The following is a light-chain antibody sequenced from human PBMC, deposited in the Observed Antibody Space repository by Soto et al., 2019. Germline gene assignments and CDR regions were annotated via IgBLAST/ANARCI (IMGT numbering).Light chain of an antibody. CDR2: GAS. V-gene: IGKV3-20*01. CDR1: QTVSSSY. Sequence: PGQRVTLSWRASQTVSSSYLTWYQQRPGQAPRLLIYGASTRATCIPARFSGSGSGTDFPLTISSLQPEDFAVYYCQQYGSSPRTFGQGTKVDIK. J-gene: IGKJ1*01. CDR3: QQYGSSPRT.